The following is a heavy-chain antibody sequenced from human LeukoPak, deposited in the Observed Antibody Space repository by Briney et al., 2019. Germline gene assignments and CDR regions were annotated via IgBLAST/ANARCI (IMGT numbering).Heavy chain of an antibody. CDR3: AKTIKYYYGSGSSYFDY. J-gene: IGHJ4*02. CDR1: GFTFSSYS. V-gene: IGHV3-48*01. D-gene: IGHD3-10*01. Sequence: HPGGSLRLSCAASGFTFSSYSMNWVRQAPGKGLEWVSYISSSSSTIYYADSVKGRFTISRDNAKNSLYLQMNSLRAEDTAVYYCAKTIKYYYGSGSSYFDYWGQGTLVTVSS. CDR2: ISSSSSTI.